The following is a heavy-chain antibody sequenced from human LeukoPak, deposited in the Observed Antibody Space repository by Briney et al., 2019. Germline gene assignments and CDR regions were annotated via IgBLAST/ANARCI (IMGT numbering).Heavy chain of an antibody. V-gene: IGHV1-18*01. Sequence: ASVKVPCKASGYTFTDNGISWVRQAPGEGLEWMGWISANSGKTNYAQRFQGRVTMTRETSSSTVYMELRSLRSDDTAVYFCARDKNYRFDYWGQGTLVSVTS. CDR2: ISANSGKT. J-gene: IGHJ4*02. D-gene: IGHD3-16*02. CDR1: GYTFTDNG. CDR3: ARDKNYRFDY.